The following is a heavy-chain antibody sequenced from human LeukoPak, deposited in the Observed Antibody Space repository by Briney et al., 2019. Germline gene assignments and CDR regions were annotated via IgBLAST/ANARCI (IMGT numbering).Heavy chain of an antibody. J-gene: IGHJ4*02. Sequence: GGSLRLSCAASGFTFDDYAMHWVRQAPGKGLEWVSLISGDGGSTYYADSVKGRFTISRDNSKNSLYLQMNSLRTEDTALYYSAKDYIVVVPAAMPTHWGQGTLVTVSS. CDR2: ISGDGGST. D-gene: IGHD2-2*01. CDR1: GFTFDDYA. V-gene: IGHV3-43*02. CDR3: AKDYIVVVPAAMPTH.